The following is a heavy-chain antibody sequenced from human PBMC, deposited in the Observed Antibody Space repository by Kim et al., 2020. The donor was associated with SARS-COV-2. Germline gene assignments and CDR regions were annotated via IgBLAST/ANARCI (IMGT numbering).Heavy chain of an antibody. D-gene: IGHD3-22*01. CDR2: INHSGST. V-gene: IGHV4-34*01. Sequence: SETLSLTCAVYGGSFSGYYWSWIRQPPGKGLEWIGEINHSGSTNYNPSLKSRVTISVDTSKNQFSLKLSSVTAADTAVYYCARGQGYYDSSGYYYSGFLDYWGQRTLVTVSS. CDR3: ARGQGYYDSSGYYYSGFLDY. J-gene: IGHJ4*02. CDR1: GGSFSGYY.